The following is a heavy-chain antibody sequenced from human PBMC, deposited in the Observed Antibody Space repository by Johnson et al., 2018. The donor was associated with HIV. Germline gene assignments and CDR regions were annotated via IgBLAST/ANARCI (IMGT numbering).Heavy chain of an antibody. D-gene: IGHD3-22*01. V-gene: IGHV3-30*02. J-gene: IGHJ3*02. CDR1: GFTFSTYG. Sequence: QVQLVESGGGLVQPGGSLRLSCAASGFTFSTYGMHWVRQAPGKGLEWVTFIWYHGRNKYCEDSVKGRFTISRDNSKNTLYLQMDSLRAEDTAVYYCARDYYDTAFDIWGQGTMVTVSS. CDR2: IWYHGRNK. CDR3: ARDYYDTAFDI.